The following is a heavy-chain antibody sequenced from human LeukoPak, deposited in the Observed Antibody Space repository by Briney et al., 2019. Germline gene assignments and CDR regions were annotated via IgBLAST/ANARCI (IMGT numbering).Heavy chain of an antibody. J-gene: IGHJ3*02. CDR3: ARDSDVSAFDI. Sequence: TSQTLSLTCTVSGGPISRGGYYWSWIRQHPGKGLEWIGYIYYSGSTYYNPSLKSRVTISVDTSKNLFSLKLSSVTAADTAVYYCARDSDVSAFDIWGQGTMVTVSS. CDR1: GGPISRGGYY. V-gene: IGHV4-31*03. D-gene: IGHD3-10*01. CDR2: IYYSGST.